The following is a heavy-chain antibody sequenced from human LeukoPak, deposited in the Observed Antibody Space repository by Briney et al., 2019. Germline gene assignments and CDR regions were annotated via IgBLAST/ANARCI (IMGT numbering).Heavy chain of an antibody. CDR3: AKGSYDILTGYFDY. Sequence: PGGSLRLSCAASGFTFDDYAMHWVRQAPGKGLEWVSGISWNSGSIGHADSVKGRFTISRDNAKNSLYLQMNSLRAEDTALYYCAKGSYDILTGYFDYWGQGTLVTVSS. J-gene: IGHJ4*02. CDR2: ISWNSGSI. D-gene: IGHD3-9*01. V-gene: IGHV3-9*01. CDR1: GFTFDDYA.